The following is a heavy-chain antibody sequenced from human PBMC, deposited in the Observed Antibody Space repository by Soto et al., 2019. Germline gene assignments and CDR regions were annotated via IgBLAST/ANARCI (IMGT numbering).Heavy chain of an antibody. Sequence: QVQLQESGPGLVKPSQTLSLTCTVSGGSISSGGYYWSWIRQHPGKGLEWIGYIYYSGSTYYNPSLRSRVTISVDTSKNQFSLKVSSVTAADTAVYYCARGTTVYYYDSSGYYDFWGQGTLVTVSS. CDR2: IYYSGST. CDR3: ARGTTVYYYDSSGYYDF. J-gene: IGHJ4*02. D-gene: IGHD3-22*01. V-gene: IGHV4-31*03. CDR1: GGSISSGGYY.